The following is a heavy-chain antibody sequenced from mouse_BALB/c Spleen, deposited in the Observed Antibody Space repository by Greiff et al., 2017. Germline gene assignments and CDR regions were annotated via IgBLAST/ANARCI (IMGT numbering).Heavy chain of an antibody. J-gene: IGHJ2*01. CDR1: GFTFSSYA. CDR3: ARATTEDYFDY. D-gene: IGHD1-1*01. CDR2: ISSGGST. V-gene: IGHV5-6-5*01. Sequence: EVKLVESGGGLVKPGGSLKLSCAASGFTFSSYAMSWVRQTPEKRLEWVASISSGGSTYYPDSVKGRFTISRDNARNILYLQMSSLRSEDTAMYYCARATTEDYFDYWGQGTTLTVSS.